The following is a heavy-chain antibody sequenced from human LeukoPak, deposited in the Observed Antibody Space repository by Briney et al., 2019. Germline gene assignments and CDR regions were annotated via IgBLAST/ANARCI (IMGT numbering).Heavy chain of an antibody. D-gene: IGHD6-19*01. V-gene: IGHV3-74*01. CDR2: INTDGTVT. Sequence: GGSLRLSCAASGFTFSKYWMLWVRQAPGKGLESVSRINTDGTVTTYADSVKGRFTVSRENADNTMFLQMNSVRDEDTAVYYCATKQWLAPPPDSWGQGTPVTVSS. J-gene: IGHJ4*02. CDR3: ATKQWLAPPPDS. CDR1: GFTFSKYW.